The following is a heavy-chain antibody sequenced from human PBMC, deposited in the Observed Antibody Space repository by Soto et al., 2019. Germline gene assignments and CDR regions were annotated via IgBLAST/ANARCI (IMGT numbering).Heavy chain of an antibody. D-gene: IGHD6-6*01. CDR3: AKDMGSGQLVRGGYYYYGMDV. CDR2: ISWNSGSI. V-gene: IGHV3-9*01. J-gene: IGHJ6*02. Sequence: QAGGSLRLSCAASGFTFDDYAMHWVRQAPGKGLEWVSGISWNSGSIGYADSVKGRFTISRDNAKNSLYLQMNSLRAEDTALYYCAKDMGSGQLVRGGYYYYGMDVWGQGTTVTVSS. CDR1: GFTFDDYA.